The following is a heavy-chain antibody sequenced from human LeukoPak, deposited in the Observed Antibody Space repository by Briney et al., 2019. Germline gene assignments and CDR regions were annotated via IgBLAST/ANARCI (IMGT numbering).Heavy chain of an antibody. J-gene: IGHJ4*02. D-gene: IGHD6-13*01. V-gene: IGHV3-33*01. CDR1: GFTFSSYG. CDR2: IWYDGSNK. CDR3: AREHKEAAAVRRYFDY. Sequence: GSLRLSCAASGFTFSSYGMHWVRQAPGKGLEWVAVIWYDGSNKYYADSVKGRFTISRDNSKNTLYLQMNSLRAEDTAVYYCAREHKEAAAVRRYFDYWGQGTLVTVSS.